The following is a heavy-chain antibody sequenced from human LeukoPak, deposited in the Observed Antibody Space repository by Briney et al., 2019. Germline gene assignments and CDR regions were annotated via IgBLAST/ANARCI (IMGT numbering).Heavy chain of an antibody. D-gene: IGHD2-15*01. CDR3: AINGLHSPFDP. CDR1: GFTFSNYS. J-gene: IGHJ5*02. V-gene: IGHV3-48*01. Sequence: GGSLRLSCAASGFTFSNYSMNWVRQAPGKGLEWVSYISSSSSIIYYADPVKGRFTISRDNAKNSLYLQMNSLRAEDTAVYYCAINGLHSPFDPWGQGTLVTVSS. CDR2: ISSSSSII.